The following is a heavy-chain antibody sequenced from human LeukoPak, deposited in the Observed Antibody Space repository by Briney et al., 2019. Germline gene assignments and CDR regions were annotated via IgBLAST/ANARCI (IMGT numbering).Heavy chain of an antibody. D-gene: IGHD3-22*01. CDR3: AKGASEPQGTAKYYYDSSGYYYDY. CDR1: GFTFSSYA. V-gene: IGHV3-23*01. J-gene: IGHJ4*02. Sequence: GGSLRFSCAASGFTFSSYAMSWVRQAPGKGLEWVSGISGSGGSTYYADSVKGRFTISRDNSKNTLYPQMNSLRAEDTAVYYCAKGASEPQGTAKYYYDSSGYYYDYWGQGTLVTVSS. CDR2: ISGSGGST.